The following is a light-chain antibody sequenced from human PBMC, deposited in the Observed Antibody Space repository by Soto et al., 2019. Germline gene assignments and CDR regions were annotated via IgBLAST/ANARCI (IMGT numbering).Light chain of an antibody. CDR3: QQYNSYSAWT. Sequence: DNQMTQSPSTLSASVGDRVTITCRASQSISSWLAWYQQKPGKAPKLLIYDASSLESGVPSRFSGSGSGTEFTLTISSLQPDDFATYYCQQYNSYSAWTFGQGTKVEIK. CDR2: DAS. CDR1: QSISSW. J-gene: IGKJ1*01. V-gene: IGKV1-5*01.